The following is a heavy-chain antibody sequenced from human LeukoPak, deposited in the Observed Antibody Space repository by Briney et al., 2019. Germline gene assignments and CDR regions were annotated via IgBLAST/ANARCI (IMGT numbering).Heavy chain of an antibody. CDR3: ASLFLCYGCSSSSASVNI. CDR1: GFTFSSYW. J-gene: IGHJ3*02. D-gene: IGHD6-6*01. Sequence: GGSLRLSCAVSGFTFSSYWMHWVRQAPGKGLVWVSRINSDGRRTTYAESVKGRFTISRDNAKNTLYLQMNSLRAEDTAVYYCASLFLCYGCSSSSASVNIWGKGTMVTVSS. V-gene: IGHV3-74*01. CDR2: INSDGRRT.